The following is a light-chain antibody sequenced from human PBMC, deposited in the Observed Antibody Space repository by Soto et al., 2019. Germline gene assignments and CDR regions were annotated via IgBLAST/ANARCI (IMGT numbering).Light chain of an antibody. CDR1: SSDVGYYDF. CDR3: SSYAGSSAFYV. CDR2: EVS. Sequence: QSVLTQPASVSESPGQSITISCTGTSSDVGYYDFVSWYQQHPGKAPKLIIYEVSNRPSGVSDRFSASKSGNTASLTISGLQAEDEAEYHCSSYAGSSAFYVFGTGTKVTV. J-gene: IGLJ1*01. V-gene: IGLV2-14*01.